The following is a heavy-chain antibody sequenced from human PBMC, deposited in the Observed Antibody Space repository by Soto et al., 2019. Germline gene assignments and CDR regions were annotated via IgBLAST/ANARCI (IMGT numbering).Heavy chain of an antibody. V-gene: IGHV4-59*01. D-gene: IGHD4-4*01. J-gene: IGHJ5*02. CDR3: ARVRFSNYELYPNWIDP. CDR1: GGSISSYY. Sequence: SETLSLTCTVSGGSISSYYWSWIRQPPGKGLEWIGYIYYSGSTNYNPSLKSRVTISVDTSKNQFSLKLSSVTAADTAVYYCARVRFSNYELYPNWIDPSGQGTLVTVST. CDR2: IYYSGST.